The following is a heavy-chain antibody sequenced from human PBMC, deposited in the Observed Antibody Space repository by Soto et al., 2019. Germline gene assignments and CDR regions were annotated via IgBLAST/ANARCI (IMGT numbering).Heavy chain of an antibody. Sequence: GGSLRLSCAASGFTFSSYWMSWVRQAPGKGLEWVANIKQDGSEKYYVDSVKGRFTISRDNAKNSLYLQMNSLRAEDTAVYYCSRTTGTRFYYYYGMDVWGQGTTVTVSS. D-gene: IGHD1-1*01. CDR2: IKQDGSEK. CDR3: SRTTGTRFYYYYGMDV. J-gene: IGHJ6*02. V-gene: IGHV3-7*02. CDR1: GFTFSSYW.